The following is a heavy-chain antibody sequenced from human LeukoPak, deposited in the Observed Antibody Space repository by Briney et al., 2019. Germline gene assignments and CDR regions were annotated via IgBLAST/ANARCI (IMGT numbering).Heavy chain of an antibody. CDR2: IYHSGST. CDR3: ARAKGGSGVD. CDR1: GYSISSGYY. V-gene: IGHV4-38-2*01. J-gene: IGHJ4*02. Sequence: SETLSLTCAVSGYSISSGYYWGWIRQPPRKGLEWIGSIYHSGSTYYNPSLKSRVTISVDTSKNQFSLKLSSVTAADTAVYYCARAKGGSGVDWGQGTLVTVSS. D-gene: IGHD3-10*01.